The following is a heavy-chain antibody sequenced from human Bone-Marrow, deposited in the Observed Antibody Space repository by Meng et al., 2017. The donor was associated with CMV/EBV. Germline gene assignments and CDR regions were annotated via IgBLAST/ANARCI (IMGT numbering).Heavy chain of an antibody. CDR3: ARSESTVTTLDY. J-gene: IGHJ4*02. CDR1: GGTFSSYA. V-gene: IGHV1-46*01. D-gene: IGHD4-17*01. CDR2: LNPSGGST. Sequence: ASVKVSCKASGGTFSSYAISWVRQAPGQGLECMGILNPSGGSTSYAQKFQGRVTMTRDTSTSTVYMELSSLRSEDTAVYYCARSESTVTTLDYWGQGTLVTVSS.